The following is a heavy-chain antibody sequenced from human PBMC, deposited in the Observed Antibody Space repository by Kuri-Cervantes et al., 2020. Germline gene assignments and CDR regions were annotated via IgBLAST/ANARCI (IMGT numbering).Heavy chain of an antibody. D-gene: IGHD1-7*01. Sequence: SETLSLTCTVSGGSIISNTYSWAWVRQPPGKGLEWIGSVSYSGSTHYNPSLKSRVTMTADTSKNQFSLKLSSVTAADTAVYYCARGCNWDYRLNWFDPWGQGTLVTVSS. V-gene: IGHV4-39*01. J-gene: IGHJ5*02. CDR1: GGSIISNTYS. CDR3: ARGCNWDYRLNWFDP. CDR2: VSYSGST.